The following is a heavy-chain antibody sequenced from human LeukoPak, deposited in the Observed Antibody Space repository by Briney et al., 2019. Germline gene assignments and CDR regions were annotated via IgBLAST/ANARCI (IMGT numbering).Heavy chain of an antibody. J-gene: IGHJ4*02. V-gene: IGHV3-23*01. CDR2: ISGSGGGT. D-gene: IGHD3-22*01. Sequence: GGSLRLSCAVSGISLSNYGMSWVRQAPGKGLEWVAGISGSGGGTNYADSVKGRFTITRDNPKNTLYLQMNRLRAEDTAVYFCAKRGVVIRVILVGFHKEAYYFDSWGQGALVTVSS. CDR3: AKRGVVIRVILVGFHKEAYYFDS. CDR1: GISLSNYG.